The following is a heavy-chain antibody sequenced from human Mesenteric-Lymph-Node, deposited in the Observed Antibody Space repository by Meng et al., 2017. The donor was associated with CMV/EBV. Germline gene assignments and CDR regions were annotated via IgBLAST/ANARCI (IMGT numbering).Heavy chain of an antibody. V-gene: IGHV1-18*04. J-gene: IGHJ3*02. D-gene: IGHD3-22*01. CDR3: AVDSSGSNDAFDI. CDR2: IIGFNGKT. Sequence: ASVKVSCKASDYKFDSYYINWVRQAPGQGLEWMGWIIGFNGKTKHAQKVQGRVTLTTDTSTSTAYMELRSLTSDDTAVYYCAVDSSGSNDAFDIWGQGTMVTVSS. CDR1: DYKFDSYY.